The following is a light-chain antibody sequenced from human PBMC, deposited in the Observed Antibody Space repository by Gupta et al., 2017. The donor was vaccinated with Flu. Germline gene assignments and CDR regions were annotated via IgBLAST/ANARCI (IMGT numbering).Light chain of an antibody. V-gene: IGLV3-1*01. Sequence: SGDKLGDKYACWYQQKSGQSPVLVINQDTKRPSGIPERFSGPNSGNTATLTISGTQAMDEADYYCQAWDSSTDYVFGTGTKVTVL. CDR1: KLGDKY. J-gene: IGLJ1*01. CDR3: QAWDSSTDYV. CDR2: QDT.